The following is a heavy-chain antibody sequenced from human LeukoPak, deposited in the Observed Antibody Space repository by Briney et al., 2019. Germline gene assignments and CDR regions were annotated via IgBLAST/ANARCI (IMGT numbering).Heavy chain of an antibody. CDR3: ARSGTYQYSSTSDY. CDR2: IDHSGTT. CDR1: GGSISSSSYY. V-gene: IGHV4-39*07. Sequence: SETLSLTCTVSGGSISSSSYYWGWIRQTPGKGLEWIGEIDHSGTTNYNPSLKSRVTISLDTSKNQFSLKVTSVTAADTAVYFCARSGTYQYSSTSDYWGQGTLVTVSS. D-gene: IGHD6-13*01. J-gene: IGHJ4*02.